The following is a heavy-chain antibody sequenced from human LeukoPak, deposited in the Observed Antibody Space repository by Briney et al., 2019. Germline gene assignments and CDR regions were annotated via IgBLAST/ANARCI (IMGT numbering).Heavy chain of an antibody. J-gene: IGHJ4*02. CDR2: IRSKANSYAT. D-gene: IGHD6-19*01. Sequence: GGSLRLSCAASGVTFSGSAMHWVRQASGKGLEWVGRIRSKANSYATAYAASVKGRFAISRDDSKNTAYLQMNSLKTEDTAVYYCTRPGYSSGWSDYWGQGTLVTVSS. CDR1: GVTFSGSA. CDR3: TRPGYSSGWSDY. V-gene: IGHV3-73*01.